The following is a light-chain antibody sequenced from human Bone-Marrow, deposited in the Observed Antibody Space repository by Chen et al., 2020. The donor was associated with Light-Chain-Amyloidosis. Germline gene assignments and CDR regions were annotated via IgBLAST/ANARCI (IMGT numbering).Light chain of an antibody. CDR3: QQYYGPPFT. V-gene: IGKV1-39*01. J-gene: IGKJ3*01. CDR2: SSS. Sequence: DIQLTQSPSSLSASVGDKVTVTCRASRAIGNYLNWYQQKAGSAPKLLIFSSSTLQSGVPSRFSGSGSGTDFTITINSLQPEDFASYFCQQYYGPPFTFGPGTKVDIK. CDR1: RAIGNY.